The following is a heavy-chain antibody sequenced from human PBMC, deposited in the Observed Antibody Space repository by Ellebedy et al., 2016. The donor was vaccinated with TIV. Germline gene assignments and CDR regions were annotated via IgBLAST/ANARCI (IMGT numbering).Heavy chain of an antibody. V-gene: IGHV4-34*01. CDR3: ARDGDDYYYMDV. CDR1: GGSFSGYY. J-gene: IGHJ6*03. Sequence: SETLSLTXAVYGGSFSGYYWSWIRQPPGKGLEWIGEINHSGSTNYNPSLKSRVTISVDTSKNQFSLKLSSVTAADTAVYYCARDGDDYYYMDVWGKGTTVTVSS. D-gene: IGHD3-10*01. CDR2: INHSGST.